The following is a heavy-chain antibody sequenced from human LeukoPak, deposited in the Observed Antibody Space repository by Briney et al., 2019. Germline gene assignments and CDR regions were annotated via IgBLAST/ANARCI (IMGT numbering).Heavy chain of an antibody. V-gene: IGHV3-23*01. D-gene: IGHD1-26*01. CDR1: GFTFSNYA. J-gene: IGHJ4*02. CDR3: AKLIRPPRYSGNYFDS. CDR2: ITISSVIT. Sequence: GGSLRLSCAASGFTFSNYAMSWVRQAPGKGLEWVSSITISSVITYYADSVKGRFTISRDNSRDTLFLQINSLRAEDTALYFCAKLIRPPRYSGNYFDSWGQGALVTVSS.